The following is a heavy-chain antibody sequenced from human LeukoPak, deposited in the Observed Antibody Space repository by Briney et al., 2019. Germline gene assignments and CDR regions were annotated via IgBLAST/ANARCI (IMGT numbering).Heavy chain of an antibody. CDR3: AKDADYGDYESDSVWYFDL. V-gene: IGHV3-9*01. J-gene: IGHJ2*01. CDR2: ISWNSGSI. D-gene: IGHD4-17*01. CDR1: GFTFDDYA. Sequence: GRSLRLSCAASGFTFDDYAMHWVRQAPGKGLEWVSGISWNSGSIGYTDSVKGRFTISRDNAKNSLYLQMNSLRAEDTALYYCAKDADYGDYESDSVWYFDLWGRGTLVTVSS.